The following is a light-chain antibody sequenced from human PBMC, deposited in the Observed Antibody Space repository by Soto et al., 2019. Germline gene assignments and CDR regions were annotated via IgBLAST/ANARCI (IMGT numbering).Light chain of an antibody. J-gene: IGKJ3*01. Sequence: EVVLTQFPATLSLPPGARATPSCRASGSVTNNLPWYHQKLGQLPGLVIYDVSTRATGIPARSSGSGSGTDFTLTISSLEPEDFAVYYCQHRSDWPFTFGPGTRVDI. V-gene: IGKV3-11*01. CDR1: GSVTNN. CDR3: QHRSDWPFT. CDR2: DVS.